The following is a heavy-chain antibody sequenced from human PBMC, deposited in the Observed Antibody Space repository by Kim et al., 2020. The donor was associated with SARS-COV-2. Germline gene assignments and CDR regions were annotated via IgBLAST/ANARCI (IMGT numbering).Heavy chain of an antibody. D-gene: IGHD3-10*01. V-gene: IGHV4-34*01. J-gene: IGHJ4*02. Sequence: RVTISVDTSKNQFSLKLSSVTAADTAVYYCARGPIPRITMVRGGPYYFDYWGQGTLVTVSS. CDR3: ARGPIPRITMVRGGPYYFDY.